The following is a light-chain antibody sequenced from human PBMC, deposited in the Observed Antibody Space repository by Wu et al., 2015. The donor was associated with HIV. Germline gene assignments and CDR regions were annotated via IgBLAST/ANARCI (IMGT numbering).Light chain of an antibody. CDR2: GAS. Sequence: EIVLTQFPDTLSLSPGERATLSCRASQSVSSSYSAWYQQKPGQAPRLLIYGASSRAIGIPDRLSGSGSGTDFTLTISRLEPEDFAVYYCQQYGSSSLTFGGGTKVEIK. J-gene: IGKJ4*01. CDR3: QQYGSSSLT. CDR1: QSVSSSY. V-gene: IGKV3-20*01.